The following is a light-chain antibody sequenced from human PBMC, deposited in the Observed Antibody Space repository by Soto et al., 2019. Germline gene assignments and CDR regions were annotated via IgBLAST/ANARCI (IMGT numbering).Light chain of an antibody. CDR2: RNN. J-gene: IGLJ1*01. CDR3: ATWDDSLSGYI. Sequence: QSVLTQPPSASGTPEQRVTISCSGSTSNIGSNYVYWYQQLPGTAPKLLIYRNNQRPSGVPDRFSGAKSGTSASLAISGLRTEDEADYSCATWDDSLSGYIFATGTKLTVL. V-gene: IGLV1-47*01. CDR1: TSNIGSNY.